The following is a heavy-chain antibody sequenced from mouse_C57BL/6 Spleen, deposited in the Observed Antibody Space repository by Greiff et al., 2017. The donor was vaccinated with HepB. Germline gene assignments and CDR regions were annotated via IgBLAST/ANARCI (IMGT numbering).Heavy chain of an antibody. V-gene: IGHV1-52*01. J-gene: IGHJ1*03. CDR3: ARRTTVDRYFDV. Sequence: VQLQQPGAELVRPGSSVKLSCKASGYTFTSYWMHWVKQRPIQGLEWIGNIDPSDSETHYNQKFKDKATLTVDKSSSTAYMQLSSLTSEDSAVYYCARRTTVDRYFDVWGTGTTVTVSS. CDR1: GYTFTSYW. CDR2: IDPSDSET. D-gene: IGHD1-1*01.